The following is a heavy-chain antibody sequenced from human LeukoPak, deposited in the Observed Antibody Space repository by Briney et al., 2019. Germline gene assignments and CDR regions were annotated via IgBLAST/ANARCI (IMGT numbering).Heavy chain of an antibody. CDR2: VNWNGGRT. J-gene: IGHJ4*02. D-gene: IGHD3-22*01. CDR3: ARDDSGYYPDLDY. V-gene: IGHV3-20*04. Sequence: GGSLRLSCTASGFNFDDYGMSWVRQAPGKGLEWVPGVNWNGGRTGYADSVKGRFTISRDNAKNSLYLQMNSLRAEDTALYYRARDDSGYYPDLDYWGQGTLVTVSS. CDR1: GFNFDDYG.